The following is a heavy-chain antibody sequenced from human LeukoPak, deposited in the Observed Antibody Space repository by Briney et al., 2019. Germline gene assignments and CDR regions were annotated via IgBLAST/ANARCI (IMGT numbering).Heavy chain of an antibody. J-gene: IGHJ6*02. CDR2: INPNSGGT. CDR1: GYTFTGYY. CDR3: ARVDSSSWSGMDV. Sequence: ASVKVSCKASGYTFTGYYMHWVRQAPGQGLEWMGRINPNSGGTSYAQKFQGRVTMTRDTSISTAYMELSRLRSDDTAVYYCARVDSSSWSGMDVWGQGTTVTVSS. V-gene: IGHV1-2*06. D-gene: IGHD6-13*01.